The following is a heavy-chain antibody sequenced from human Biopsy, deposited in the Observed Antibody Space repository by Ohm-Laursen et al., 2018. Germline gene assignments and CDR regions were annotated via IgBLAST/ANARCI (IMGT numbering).Heavy chain of an antibody. CDR3: ARSMLGASTGDDAFDV. Sequence: SVKASCKASGGTFSNSAINWVRQAPGHGLEWMGGFIPMFNTGKDAQNFQGRVTMTADKSTNTVYMELTSLRSDDTAMYYCARSMLGASTGDDAFDVWGQGTFVIVSS. J-gene: IGHJ3*01. CDR1: GGTFSNSA. CDR2: FIPMFNTG. V-gene: IGHV1-69*06. D-gene: IGHD1-26*01.